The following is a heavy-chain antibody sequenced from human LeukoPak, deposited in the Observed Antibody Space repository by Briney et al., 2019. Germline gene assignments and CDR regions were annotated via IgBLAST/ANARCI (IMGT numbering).Heavy chain of an antibody. D-gene: IGHD3-10*01. CDR2: IGGSGVST. Sequence: GGSLRLSCAASGFTFSTCAMSWVRQAPGKGLEWVSAIGGSGVSTYYADSVKGRFTISRDNSKNTLYLQMSTVRAEDTATYYCAKDVAGVRGVRGGFDYWGQGTLVTVSS. CDR1: GFTFSTCA. CDR3: AKDVAGVRGVRGGFDY. J-gene: IGHJ4*02. V-gene: IGHV3-23*01.